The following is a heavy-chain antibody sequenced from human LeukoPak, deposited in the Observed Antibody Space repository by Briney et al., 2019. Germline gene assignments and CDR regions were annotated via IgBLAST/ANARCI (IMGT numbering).Heavy chain of an antibody. Sequence: PGGSLRLSCAAFGFTFSSHGMSWVRQTPGKGLEWVSSISTSGDGTVYADSVKGRVAISRDNSKNTLYLQMNSLRAEDTAVYYCARGSEIVGASTGYWYFDLWGRGTLVTVSS. D-gene: IGHD1-26*01. CDR2: ISTSGDGT. CDR3: ARGSEIVGASTGYWYFDL. CDR1: GFTFSSHG. J-gene: IGHJ2*01. V-gene: IGHV3-23*01.